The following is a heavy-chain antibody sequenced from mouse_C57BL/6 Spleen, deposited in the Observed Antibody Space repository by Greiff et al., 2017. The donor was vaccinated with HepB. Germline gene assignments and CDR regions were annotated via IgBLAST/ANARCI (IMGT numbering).Heavy chain of an antibody. J-gene: IGHJ2*01. CDR1: GYTFTSYW. CDR3: ARWTGSYFDY. Sequence: VQLQQPGAELVKPGASVKLSCKASGYTFTSYWMQWVKQRPGQGLEWIGEIDPSDSYTNYNQKFKGKATLTVDTSSSTAYMQLSSLTSEDSAVYYCARWTGSYFDYWGQGTTLTVSS. V-gene: IGHV1-50*01. CDR2: IDPSDSYT. D-gene: IGHD4-1*01.